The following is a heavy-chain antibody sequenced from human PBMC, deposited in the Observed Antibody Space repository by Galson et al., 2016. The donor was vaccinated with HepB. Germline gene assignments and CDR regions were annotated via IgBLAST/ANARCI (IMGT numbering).Heavy chain of an antibody. CDR2: IDGKDDTT. Sequence: SLRLSCAASGFTFSSSSMSWVRQAPGKGLEWVSSIDGKDDTTYYADSVKGRFTISRDSSKTILSLQMNSLRADDTAVYYCAKGGDSDNWGQGTLVTVSS. CDR3: AKGGDSDN. CDR1: GFTFSSSS. V-gene: IGHV3-23*01. D-gene: IGHD2-21*02. J-gene: IGHJ4*02.